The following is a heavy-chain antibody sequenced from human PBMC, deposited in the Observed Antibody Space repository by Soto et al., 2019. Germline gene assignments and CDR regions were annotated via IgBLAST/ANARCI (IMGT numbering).Heavy chain of an antibody. Sequence: EVQLVESGGGLVKPGGSLRLSCAASGFTFSNAWMSWVRQAPGKALEWVGRIKSKTDGGTTDYAAPVKGRFTISRDDSKNTLYLQMNSLKTEDTAVYYCTPRVVDKLRVEIDYWGQGTLVTVSS. CDR2: IKSKTDGGTT. J-gene: IGHJ4*02. CDR3: TPRVVDKLRVEIDY. D-gene: IGHD2-2*01. CDR1: GFTFSNAW. V-gene: IGHV3-15*01.